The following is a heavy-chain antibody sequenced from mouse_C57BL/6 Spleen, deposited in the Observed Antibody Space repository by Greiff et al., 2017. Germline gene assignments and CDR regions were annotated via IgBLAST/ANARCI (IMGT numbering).Heavy chain of an antibody. CDR3: AGEGGSRGPTTVVAPLDV. J-gene: IGHJ1*03. V-gene: IGHV5-4*01. Sequence: EVKLVESGGGLVKPGGSLKLSCAASGFTFSSYAMSWVRQTPEKGLEWVATISDGGSYTYYPDNVKGRFTIARDNAKNNLYLQMSHLKSEDTAMYYCAGEGGSRGPTTVVAPLDVWGTGTTVTVSS. D-gene: IGHD1-1*01. CDR2: ISDGGSYT. CDR1: GFTFSSYA.